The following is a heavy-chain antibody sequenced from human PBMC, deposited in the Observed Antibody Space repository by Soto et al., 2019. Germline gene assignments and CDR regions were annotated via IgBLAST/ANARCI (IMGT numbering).Heavy chain of an antibody. CDR3: KVRDEVTSYSINH. Sequence: SETLSLTCPVDGDSIRGINYCWVWIRQPPGEALEWIGTVCYSGTSYFNPSLKSRATTSVDTSKNQFSLSLRSVTAADTATYFCKVRDEVTSYSINHWGRGTLVTVS. V-gene: IGHV4-39*01. D-gene: IGHD2-21*01. CDR1: GDSIRGINYC. J-gene: IGHJ5*02. CDR2: VCYSGTS.